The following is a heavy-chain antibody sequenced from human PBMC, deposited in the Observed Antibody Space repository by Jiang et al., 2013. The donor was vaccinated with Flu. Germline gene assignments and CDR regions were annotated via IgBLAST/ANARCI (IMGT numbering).Heavy chain of an antibody. D-gene: IGHD3-10*01. Sequence: GLVKPSQTLSLTCSVSGGSIRSGGYYWSWIRQNPGKGLEWIGYIFYSGTTSYNPSLQSRVTISVDTSKNQFSLTLSAVTAADTAVYYCAREESITVRGVNGMDVWGQGTTVTVSS. CDR3: AREESITVRGVNGMDV. CDR1: GGSIRSGGYY. J-gene: IGHJ6*02. V-gene: IGHV4-31*03. CDR2: IFYSGTT.